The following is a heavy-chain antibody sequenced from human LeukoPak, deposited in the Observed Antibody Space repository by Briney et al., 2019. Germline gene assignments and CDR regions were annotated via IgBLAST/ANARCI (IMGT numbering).Heavy chain of an antibody. CDR3: ARQSRLRAAAEY. V-gene: IGHV4-39*01. Sequence: SETLSLTCTVSGASISSRSYYWVWIRQPPGKGLEWIGSIYYSGSTYYNPSLKSRVTISVDTSKNQFSLKLSSVTAADTAVYYCARQSRLRAAAEYWGQGTLVTVSS. CDR1: GASISSRSYY. J-gene: IGHJ4*02. D-gene: IGHD6-13*01. CDR2: IYYSGST.